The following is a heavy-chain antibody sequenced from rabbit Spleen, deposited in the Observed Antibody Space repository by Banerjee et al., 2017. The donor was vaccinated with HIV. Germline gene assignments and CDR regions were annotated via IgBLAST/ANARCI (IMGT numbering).Heavy chain of an antibody. J-gene: IGHJ4*01. CDR1: GFTVSSNYW. CDR3: ARDRDGDTPYNSYYFDL. CDR2: IGAGGFNT. Sequence: QEQLEESGGGLVKPEGSLTLTCTASGFTVSSNYWICWVRQAPGKGLEWIGCIGAGGFNTAFASWAQGRFTISKAPSTTVTLQMTSLTAADTATYFCARDRDGDTPYNSYYFDLWGQGTLVTVS. D-gene: IGHD2-1*01. V-gene: IGHV1S45*01.